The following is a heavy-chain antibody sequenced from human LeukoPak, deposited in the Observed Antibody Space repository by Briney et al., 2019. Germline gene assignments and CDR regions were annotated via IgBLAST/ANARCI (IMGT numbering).Heavy chain of an antibody. CDR2: IIPIFGTA. D-gene: IGHD1-26*01. J-gene: IGHJ5*02. CDR3: ARDNSVGETAWWFDP. CDR1: GGTFSSYA. V-gene: IGHV1-69*13. Sequence: SVKVSCKASGGTFSSYAISWVRQAPGQGLEWMGGIIPIFGTANYAQKFQGRVTITADESTSTAYMELSSLRSEDTAVYYCARDNSVGETAWWFDPWGQGTLVTVSS.